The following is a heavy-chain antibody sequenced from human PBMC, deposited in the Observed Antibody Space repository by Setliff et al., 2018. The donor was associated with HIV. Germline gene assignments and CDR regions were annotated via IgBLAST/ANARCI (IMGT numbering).Heavy chain of an antibody. Sequence: ASVKVSCKASGYTFTSYYMHWVRQAPGQGLEWMGIINPSSGNTNYAQKFQERVTITRDMSTSTAYMELSSLRSEDTAVYYCAADLWFGELLSAWGQGTLVTVSS. CDR1: GYTFTSYY. V-gene: IGHV1-46*01. J-gene: IGHJ4*02. CDR2: INPSSGNT. CDR3: AADLWFGELLSA. D-gene: IGHD3-10*01.